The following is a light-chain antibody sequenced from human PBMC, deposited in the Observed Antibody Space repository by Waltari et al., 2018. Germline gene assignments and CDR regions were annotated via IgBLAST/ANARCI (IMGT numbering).Light chain of an antibody. CDR3: SSYTRRNTVI. CDR1: DRDIGAYNY. V-gene: IGLV2-14*03. J-gene: IGLJ2*01. CDR2: DVS. Sequence: QSALAQPASVSGSPGQSITISCTGTDRDIGAYNYVSWYQQHPGIAPKLLLYDVSKRPSGVSDRFSGSKSGKTASLTISGLQPEDAADYYCSSYTRRNTVIFGGGTKLTVV.